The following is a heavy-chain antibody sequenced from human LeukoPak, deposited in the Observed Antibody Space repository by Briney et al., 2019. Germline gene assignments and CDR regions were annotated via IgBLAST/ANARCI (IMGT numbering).Heavy chain of an antibody. D-gene: IGHD3-22*01. Sequence: GGSLRLSCAAPGFTFSSYAMSWVRQAPGKGLEWVSAISGSGGSTYYADSVKGRFTISRDNSKNTLYLQMNGLRAEDTAVYYCAKDRLGALYYYDSSGYYRFDYWGQGTLVTVSS. CDR2: ISGSGGST. CDR1: GFTFSSYA. CDR3: AKDRLGALYYYDSSGYYRFDY. J-gene: IGHJ4*01. V-gene: IGHV3-23*01.